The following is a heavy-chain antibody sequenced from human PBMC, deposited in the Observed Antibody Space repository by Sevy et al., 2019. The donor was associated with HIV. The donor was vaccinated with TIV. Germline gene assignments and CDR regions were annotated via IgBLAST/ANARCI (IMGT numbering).Heavy chain of an antibody. J-gene: IGHJ6*02. Sequence: GGSLRLSCAASGFTFSTWMNWVRQAPGKGLEWVDRIKSKTDGGTTDYAAPVKDRFTISRDDSTKTLYLQMNSLKTEDTAVYYCTADRASSWNFYYGMDVWGQGTTVTVSS. D-gene: IGHD6-13*01. CDR3: TADRASSWNFYYGMDV. V-gene: IGHV3-15*07. CDR1: GFTFSTW. CDR2: IKSKTDGGTT.